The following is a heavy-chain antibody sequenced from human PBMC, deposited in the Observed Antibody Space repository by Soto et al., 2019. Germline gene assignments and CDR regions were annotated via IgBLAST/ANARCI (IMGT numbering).Heavy chain of an antibody. CDR3: ARDSILSPGGQLTFDY. CDR2: IIPIFGTA. CDR1: GGTFCSYA. D-gene: IGHD2-8*02. V-gene: IGHV1-69*13. J-gene: IGHJ4*02. Sequence: SVKVSCKASGGTFCSYAIRWVRQAPGQGLEWMGGIIPIFGTANYAQKFQGRVTIASDESSSTAYMELSSLRSEDTAVYYCARDSILSPGGQLTFDYRGQGTLVTVSS.